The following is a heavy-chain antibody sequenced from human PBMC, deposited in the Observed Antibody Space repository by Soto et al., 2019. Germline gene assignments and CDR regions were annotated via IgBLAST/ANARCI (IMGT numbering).Heavy chain of an antibody. CDR1: GFTFRSYA. CDR2: ISESGGST. CDR3: AKDHPGTAAFDI. J-gene: IGHJ3*02. V-gene: IGHV3-23*01. Sequence: GGSLRLSCAASGFTFRSYAMSCVRQAPGKGLEWVSAISESGGSTYYADSVKGRFTISRDNSKNTLYLQRNSLRAEDTAVYYCAKDHPGTAAFDIWGRGTLVTLSS.